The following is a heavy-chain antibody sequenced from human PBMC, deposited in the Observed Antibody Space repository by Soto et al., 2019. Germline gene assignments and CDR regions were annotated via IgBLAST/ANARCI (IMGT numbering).Heavy chain of an antibody. CDR3: ARAPYSGSYPPHFDY. CDR1: GFTFSDYY. CDR2: ISSSGSTI. J-gene: IGHJ4*02. V-gene: IGHV3-11*01. Sequence: GGSLRLSCAASGFTFSDYYMSWIRQAPGKGLEWVSYISSSGSTIYYADSVKGRFTISRDNAKNSLYLQMNSLRAEDTAVYYCARAPYSGSYPPHFDYWGQGTLVTVSS. D-gene: IGHD1-26*01.